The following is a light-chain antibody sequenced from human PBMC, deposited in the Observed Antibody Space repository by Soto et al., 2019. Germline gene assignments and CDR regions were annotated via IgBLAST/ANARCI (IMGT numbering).Light chain of an antibody. Sequence: EIVLTQSPGTLSLSPGERATLSCRASQSVSSSYLGWYQQKPGQAPRLLIYGASSRATGIPDRFSGSGSGTDFTLIISRLEPEDFAVYYCQRYGGSPLYTFGQGTKLEIK. V-gene: IGKV3-20*01. CDR2: GAS. CDR3: QRYGGSPLYT. J-gene: IGKJ2*01. CDR1: QSVSSSY.